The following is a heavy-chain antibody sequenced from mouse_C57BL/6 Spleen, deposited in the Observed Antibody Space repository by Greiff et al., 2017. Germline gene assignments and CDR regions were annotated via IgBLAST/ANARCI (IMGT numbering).Heavy chain of an antibody. CDR1: GYTFTDYN. Sequence: EVQLQQSGPELVKPGASVKMSCKASGYTFTDYNMHWVKQSHGKSLEWIGYINPNNGGTSYNQKFKGKGTLTVNKSSSTAYMELRSLTTEDSAVYYCARASGSIHGYSWYFDVWGTGATVTVSS. V-gene: IGHV1-22*01. D-gene: IGHD2-3*01. CDR3: ARASGSIHGYSWYFDV. CDR2: INPNNGGT. J-gene: IGHJ1*03.